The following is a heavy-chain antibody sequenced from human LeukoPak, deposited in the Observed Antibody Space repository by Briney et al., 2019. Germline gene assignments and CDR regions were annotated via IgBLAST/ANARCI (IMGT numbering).Heavy chain of an antibody. J-gene: IGHJ5*02. CDR1: GFTFSSYA. CDR2: ISYDGSNK. Sequence: GGSLRLSCAASGFTFSSYAMHWVRQAPGKGLEWVAVISYDGSNKYYADSVKGRFTISRDNSKNTLYLQMNSLRAEDTAVYYCAKDWDSGYDLWGQGTLVTVSS. V-gene: IGHV3-30*04. CDR3: AKDWDSGYDL. D-gene: IGHD5-12*01.